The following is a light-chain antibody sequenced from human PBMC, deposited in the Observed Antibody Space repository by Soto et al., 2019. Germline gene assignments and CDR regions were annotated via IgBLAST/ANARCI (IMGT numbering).Light chain of an antibody. Sequence: EIVLTQSPGTLSLSPGERATLSCRASQSVSSSYLAWYQQKPDQAPRLLIYGASSRATGIPARFSDSGSGTEFTLTISSLQPDDFATYYCQQYNTHSTFGQGTRLEIK. V-gene: IGKV3-20*01. CDR3: QQYNTHST. CDR1: QSVSSSY. J-gene: IGKJ5*01. CDR2: GAS.